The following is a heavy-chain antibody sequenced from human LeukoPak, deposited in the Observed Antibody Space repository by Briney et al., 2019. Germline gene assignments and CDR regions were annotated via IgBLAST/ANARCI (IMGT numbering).Heavy chain of an antibody. CDR1: GYTFTSYD. J-gene: IGHJ4*02. V-gene: IGHV1-8*01. D-gene: IGHD1-1*01. CDR2: MNPNSGNT. CDR3: ARGDETGTWLEDY. Sequence: GASVKVSCKASGYTFTSYDINWVRQATGQGLEWMGWMNPNSGNTGYAQKFQGRVTMTRNTSISTAYMELSRLRSDDTAVYYCARGDETGTWLEDYWGQGTLVTVSS.